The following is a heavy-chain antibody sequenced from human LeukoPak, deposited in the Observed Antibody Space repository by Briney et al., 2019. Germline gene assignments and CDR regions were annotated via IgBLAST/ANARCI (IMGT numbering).Heavy chain of an antibody. Sequence: GASVKVSCKASAYTFTSYGISWVRQAPGQGLEWMGWISGCNGNINYAQKVQGRVTMTTDTSTNTAYMELRSLRSDDTAVYYCARDAVGTSFDAFDIWGQGTMVTVSS. CDR3: ARDAVGTSFDAFDI. D-gene: IGHD2-2*01. J-gene: IGHJ3*02. V-gene: IGHV1-18*01. CDR1: AYTFTSYG. CDR2: ISGCNGNI.